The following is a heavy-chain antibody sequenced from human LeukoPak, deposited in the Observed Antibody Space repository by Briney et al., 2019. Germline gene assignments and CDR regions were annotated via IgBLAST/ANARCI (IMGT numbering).Heavy chain of an antibody. D-gene: IGHD5-18*01. CDR1: GFAFSSCG. CDR3: AKGMSGHNYGPIDY. Sequence: GGTLRLSCAASGFAFSSCGMSWVRQAPGKGLEWVSAISGSGGSTYYADSVKGRFTISRDNSKNTLYLQMNSLRAEDTAVYYCAKGMSGHNYGPIDYWGQGTLVTVSS. J-gene: IGHJ4*02. V-gene: IGHV3-23*01. CDR2: ISGSGGST.